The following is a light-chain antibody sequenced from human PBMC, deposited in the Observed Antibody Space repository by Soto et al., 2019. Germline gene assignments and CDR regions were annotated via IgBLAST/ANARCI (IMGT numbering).Light chain of an antibody. V-gene: IGKV3D-7*01. J-gene: IGKJ4*01. CDR2: GAS. CDR3: HQDFDLPLT. Sequence: EIVMTRSPVTLSLSPGDRATLSCRASQSLSNTYISWYQQKPGQAPRLLIYGASTRATGIPARFSGSGSGTDFTLTISSLQPEDFALYYCHQDFDLPLTFGGGTKVEIK. CDR1: QSLSNTY.